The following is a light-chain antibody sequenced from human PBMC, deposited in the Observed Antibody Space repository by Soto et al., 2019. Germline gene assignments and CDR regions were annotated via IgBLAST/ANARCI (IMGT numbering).Light chain of an antibody. J-gene: IGLJ1*01. CDR1: SSDVGRYNF. Sequence: TQPASVSGSPGQSITISCTGTSSDVGRYNFVSWYQQHPGKVPKVMIYEVTKRPSGVSNRFSGSKSGNMAFLTISGLQAEDEADYYCCSDAGSGIYVFGTGTKVTVL. CDR2: EVT. V-gene: IGLV2-23*02. CDR3: CSDAGSGIYV.